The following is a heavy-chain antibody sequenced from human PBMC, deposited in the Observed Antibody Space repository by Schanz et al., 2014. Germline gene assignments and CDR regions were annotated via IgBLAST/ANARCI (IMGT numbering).Heavy chain of an antibody. V-gene: IGHV3-30*09. CDR3: AGDWASGRYYSDY. J-gene: IGHJ4*02. CDR2: ISSDGSNK. CDR1: GFTLSRYT. D-gene: IGHD1-26*01. Sequence: VQLVESGGGLVKPGGSLRLSCAASGFTLSRYTMHWVRQAPGKGLEWVAVISSDGSNKYYAESVKGRFAISRDNSKDTLYLQMNSLRTEDTAVYYCAGDWASGRYYSDYWGQGTLVTVSS.